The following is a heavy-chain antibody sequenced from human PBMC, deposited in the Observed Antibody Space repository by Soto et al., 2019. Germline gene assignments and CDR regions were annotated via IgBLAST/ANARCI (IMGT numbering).Heavy chain of an antibody. CDR1: GGSISSGDYY. D-gene: IGHD3-10*01. CDR3: ARAFRGKPKWFGELSPFNWFDP. CDR2: IYYSGST. J-gene: IGHJ5*02. Sequence: SETLSLTCTVSGGSISSGDYYWSWIRQPPGKGLEWIGYIYYSGSTYYNPSLKSRVTISVDTSKNQFSLKLSSVTAADTAVYYCARAFRGKPKWFGELSPFNWFDPWGQGTLVTVS. V-gene: IGHV4-30-4*01.